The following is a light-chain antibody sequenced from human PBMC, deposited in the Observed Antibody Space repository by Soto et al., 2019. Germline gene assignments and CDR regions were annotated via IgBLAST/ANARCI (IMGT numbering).Light chain of an antibody. J-gene: IGKJ4*01. Sequence: EIVMTQSPATLSVSPGERATLSCRASQSISSSFAWYQQKPGQAPRLLIYGASTRATGIPARFSGSGSETEFTLTISSLQSEDSAVYYCQQYSNWPLTFGGGTKVEIK. CDR2: GAS. CDR1: QSISSS. CDR3: QQYSNWPLT. V-gene: IGKV3-15*01.